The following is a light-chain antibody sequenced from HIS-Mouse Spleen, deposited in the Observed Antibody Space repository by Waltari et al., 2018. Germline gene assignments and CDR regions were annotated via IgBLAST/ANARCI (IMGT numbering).Light chain of an antibody. CDR2: EDS. V-gene: IGLV3-10*01. CDR3: YSTDSSGNHRV. Sequence: SYELTQPPSVSVSPGQTARSTCSGDPLPKKYAYCYQQKSGQAPVLVIYEDSKRPSGIPERFSGSSSGTMATLTISGAQVEDEADYYCYSTDSSGNHRVFGGGTKLTVL. CDR1: PLPKKY. J-gene: IGLJ2*01.